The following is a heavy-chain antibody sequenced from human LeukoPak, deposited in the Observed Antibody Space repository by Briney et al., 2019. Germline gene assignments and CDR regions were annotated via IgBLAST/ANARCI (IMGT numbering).Heavy chain of an antibody. Sequence: GESLKISCKGSGYSFTSYWIGWVRQMPGKGLEWMGIIYPGDSDTRYSPSFQRRVTISADKSISTAYLQWSSLKASDTAMYYCASSRITIFGVVIVGAFDIWGQGTMVTVSS. CDR1: GYSFTSYW. CDR3: ASSRITIFGVVIVGAFDI. J-gene: IGHJ3*02. CDR2: IYPGDSDT. V-gene: IGHV5-51*01. D-gene: IGHD3-3*01.